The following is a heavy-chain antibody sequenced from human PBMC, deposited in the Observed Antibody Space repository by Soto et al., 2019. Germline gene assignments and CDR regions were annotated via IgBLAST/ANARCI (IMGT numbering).Heavy chain of an antibody. J-gene: IGHJ5*02. D-gene: IGHD1-26*01. V-gene: IGHV1-46*01. CDR2: INPSGGST. Sequence: QVQLVQSGAEVKKPGASVKVSCKASGYTFTSSYMHWVRQAPGQGLEWMGIINPSGGSTSYAQKFQGRVTMTRDTSTSTVYMERSGLRSEDTAVYYCARAKWELLEGDWFDPWGQGTLGTGSS. CDR1: GYTFTSSY. CDR3: ARAKWELLEGDWFDP.